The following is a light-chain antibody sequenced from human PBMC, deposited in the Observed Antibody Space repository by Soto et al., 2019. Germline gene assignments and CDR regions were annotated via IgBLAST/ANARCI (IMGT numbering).Light chain of an antibody. J-gene: IGKJ5*01. CDR1: QSVNSY. Sequence: DIVWTQSPATLSLSPGERATLSCRASQSVNSYLAWYQQKPGQAPRLLIYDAFHRATGIPARFSGSGSGTVFLLTISSLEPEVFAVYYCQHRANWPITFGQGTRMEIK. CDR2: DAF. CDR3: QHRANWPIT. V-gene: IGKV3-11*01.